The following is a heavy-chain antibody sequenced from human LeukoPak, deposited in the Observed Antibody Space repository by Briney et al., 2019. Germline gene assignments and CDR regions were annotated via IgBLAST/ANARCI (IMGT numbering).Heavy chain of an antibody. D-gene: IGHD3-10*01. V-gene: IGHV3-7*01. CDR1: GFIFSTYW. Sequence: GGSLRLSCAASGFIFSTYWMNWVRQAPGKGLEWVANIKEDGSEKYYVDSVKGRFTISRDNAKNSAKSSLYLQMNSLRAEDTAVYYCARLGVVRGVPADYWGQGTLVTVSS. J-gene: IGHJ4*02. CDR2: IKEDGSEK. CDR3: ARLGVVRGVPADY.